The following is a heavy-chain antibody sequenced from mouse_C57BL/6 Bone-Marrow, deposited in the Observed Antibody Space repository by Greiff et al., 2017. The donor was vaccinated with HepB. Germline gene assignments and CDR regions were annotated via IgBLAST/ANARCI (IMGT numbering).Heavy chain of an antibody. D-gene: IGHD1-1*01. CDR3: APNYYGSSYGYFDV. J-gene: IGHJ1*03. V-gene: IGHV1-39*01. CDR1: GYSFTDYN. CDR2: INPNYGTT. Sequence: VQLQQSGPELVKPGASVKISCKASGYSFTDYNMNWVKQSNGKSLEWIGVINPNYGTTSYNQKFKGKATLTVDQSSSTAYMQLNSLTSEDSAVYYCAPNYYGSSYGYFDVWGTGTTVTVSS.